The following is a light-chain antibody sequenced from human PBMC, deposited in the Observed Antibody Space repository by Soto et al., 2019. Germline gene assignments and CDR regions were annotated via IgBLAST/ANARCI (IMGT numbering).Light chain of an antibody. J-gene: IGKJ1*01. CDR2: VAS. CDR3: QQYNNWPET. Sequence: EIVMTQSPATLSVSPGERATLSCRASQSVRSNLAWYQHKPGQAPRLLIYVASNRPAGVPARFSGSGSGTEFTLTITDLQSEDFAVYDCQQYNNWPETFGQGTKLEIK. CDR1: QSVRSN. V-gene: IGKV3-15*01.